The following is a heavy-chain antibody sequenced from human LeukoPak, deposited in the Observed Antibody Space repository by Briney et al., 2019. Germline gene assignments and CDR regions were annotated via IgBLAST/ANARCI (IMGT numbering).Heavy chain of an antibody. CDR3: ARDKLFGGHYYYGMDV. Sequence: ASVKVSCKASGYTLTGYYMHWVRQAPGQGLEWMGWINPNSGGTNYAQKFQGWVTMTRDTSISTAYMELSRLRSDDTAVYYCARDKLFGGHYYYGMDVWGQGTTVTVSS. J-gene: IGHJ6*02. D-gene: IGHD3-10*01. CDR2: INPNSGGT. V-gene: IGHV1-2*04. CDR1: GYTLTGYY.